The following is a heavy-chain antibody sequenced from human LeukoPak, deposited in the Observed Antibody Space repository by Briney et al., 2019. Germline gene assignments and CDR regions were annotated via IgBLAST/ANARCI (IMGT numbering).Heavy chain of an antibody. V-gene: IGHV1-18*01. CDR1: GGTFSSYA. Sequence: GASVKVSCKASGGTFSSYAISWVRQAPGQGLEWMGWISAYNGNTNYAQKLQGRVTMTTDTSTSRAYMELRSLRSDDTAVYYCAKAADTIFGVVISPQGSDGIDYWGQGTLVTVSS. D-gene: IGHD3-3*01. CDR2: ISAYNGNT. CDR3: AKAADTIFGVVISPQGSDGIDY. J-gene: IGHJ4*02.